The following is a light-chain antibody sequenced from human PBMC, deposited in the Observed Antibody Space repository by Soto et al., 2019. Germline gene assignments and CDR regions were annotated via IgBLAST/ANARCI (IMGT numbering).Light chain of an antibody. J-gene: IGKJ1*01. CDR2: GAS. CDR3: QQYGSSGT. V-gene: IGKV3-20*01. CDR1: QSVSNNY. Sequence: IVWTQAPCTLSLSPGERATLSFMASQSVSNNYLAWYQQKPGQAPRLLIYGASNRATGIPDRFSGSGSGTDFTLTISRLEPEDFAVYYCQQYGSSGTFGQGTKVDIK.